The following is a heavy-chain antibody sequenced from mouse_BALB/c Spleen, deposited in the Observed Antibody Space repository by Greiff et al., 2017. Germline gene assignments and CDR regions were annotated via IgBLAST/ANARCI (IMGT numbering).Heavy chain of an antibody. V-gene: IGHV1-4*02. CDR2: INPSSGYT. CDR1: GYTFTSYT. J-gene: IGHJ2*01. D-gene: IGHD1-1*01. CDR3: ASRSHFDY. Sequence: VQLKESAAELARPGASVKMSCKASGYTFTSYTMHWVKQRPGQGLEWIGYINPSSGYTEYNQKFKDKTTLTADKSSSTAYMQLSSLTSEDSAVYHCASRSHFDYWGQGTTLTVSS.